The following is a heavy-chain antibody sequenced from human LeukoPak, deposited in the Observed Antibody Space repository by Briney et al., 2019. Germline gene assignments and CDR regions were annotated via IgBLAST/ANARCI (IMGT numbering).Heavy chain of an antibody. J-gene: IGHJ4*02. Sequence: GGSLRLSCAASGFTFSSYWMHWVRQAPGKGLVWVSRINSDGSSTSYADSVKGQFTISRDNAKNTLYLQMNSLRAEDTAVYYCARFTYGSGSYLFDYWGQGTLVTVSS. V-gene: IGHV3-74*01. CDR1: GFTFSSYW. D-gene: IGHD3-10*01. CDR3: ARFTYGSGSYLFDY. CDR2: INSDGSST.